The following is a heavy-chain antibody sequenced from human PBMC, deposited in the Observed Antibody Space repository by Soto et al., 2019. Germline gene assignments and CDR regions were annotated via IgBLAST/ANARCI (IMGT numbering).Heavy chain of an antibody. CDR3: ARERRGSNYGPPYFDY. CDR1: GYTFTSYG. J-gene: IGHJ4*02. CDR2: ISAYSGNT. Sequence: GASVKVSCKASGYTFTSYGISWVLQAPGQGLEWMGWISAYSGNTNYAQKLQGRVTMTTDASTGTAYMERRRLRSDDTAVYCCARERRGSNYGPPYFDYGAKGPLVTVSS. D-gene: IGHD3-10*01. V-gene: IGHV1-18*01.